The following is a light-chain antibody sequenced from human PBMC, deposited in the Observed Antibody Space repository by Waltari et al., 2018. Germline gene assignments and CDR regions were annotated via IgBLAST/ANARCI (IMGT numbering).Light chain of an antibody. CDR1: DIGNKK. J-gene: IGLJ1*01. CDR3: QIWDNLNGV. CDR2: RDT. V-gene: IGLV3-9*01. Sequence: GLAQPLSVSVALGQTATLSGGRDDIGNKKVHWYQQKPGQAPFLVIYRDTNRPSGIPERFTGSNSGNSATLTISGVQAGDEADYYCQIWDNLNGVFGPGTKVSIL.